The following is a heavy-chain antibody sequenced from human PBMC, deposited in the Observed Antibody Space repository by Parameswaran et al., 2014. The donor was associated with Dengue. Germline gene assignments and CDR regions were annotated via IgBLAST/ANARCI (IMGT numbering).Heavy chain of an antibody. V-gene: IGHV4-39*01. J-gene: IGHJ5*02. D-gene: IGHD1-1*01. CDR3: ATGNTTWRTNWFDP. Sequence: WIRQPPGKGLEWIGVVHYTGITYYNPSLKSRVTIFEDASKNQFSLKLSSLTAADTAVYYCATGNTTWRTNWFDPWGQGILVTVSS. CDR2: VHYTGIT.